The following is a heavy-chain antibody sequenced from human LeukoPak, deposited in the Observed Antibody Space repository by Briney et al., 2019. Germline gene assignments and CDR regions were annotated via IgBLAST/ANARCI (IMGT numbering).Heavy chain of an antibody. Sequence: PGGSLRLSCAASGVTFSASPIHWVRQASGKGLEWVGLIRTKGNNYATAYAASMKGRFTISRDDSETTAYLQMNSLKTEDTAVYYCFSEEGFWGQGTMVTVSS. CDR3: FSEEGF. CDR1: GVTFSASP. J-gene: IGHJ3*01. D-gene: IGHD1-14*01. V-gene: IGHV3-73*01. CDR2: IRTKGNNYAT.